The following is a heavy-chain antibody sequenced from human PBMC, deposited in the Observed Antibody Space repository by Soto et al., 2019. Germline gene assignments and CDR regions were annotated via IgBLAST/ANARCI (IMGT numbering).Heavy chain of an antibody. J-gene: IGHJ4*02. CDR3: ARGGVSTRTFDY. CDR2: IYPSDSDT. CDR1: GYKFAGYW. V-gene: IGHV5-51*01. D-gene: IGHD3-3*01. Sequence: GGSLKISSKGSGYKFAGYWIAWVRQMPGKGLELMGIIYPSDSDTRYRPSFQGQVTISADKSISSAYLQWSSLRASDTTMYYCARGGVSTRTFDYWGQGTAVTVS.